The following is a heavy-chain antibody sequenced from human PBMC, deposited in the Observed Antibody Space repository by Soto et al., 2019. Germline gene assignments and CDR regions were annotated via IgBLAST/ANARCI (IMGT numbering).Heavy chain of an antibody. CDR1: GFTFSSYA. V-gene: IGHV3-23*01. CDR3: AKGLGSGSYAASDS. Sequence: EVQLLESGGGLVQPGGSLRLSCAASGFTFSSYALSWVRQAPGKGLEWVSAITGSGDRTYYADSVKGRLTISRDNSKNTLSLEMNSLRAEDTAVYYCAKGLGSGSYAASDSWGPGTLVTVSS. D-gene: IGHD1-26*01. J-gene: IGHJ5*01. CDR2: ITGSGDRT.